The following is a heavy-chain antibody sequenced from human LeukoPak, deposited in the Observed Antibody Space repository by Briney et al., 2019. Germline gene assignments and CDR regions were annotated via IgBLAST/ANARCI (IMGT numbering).Heavy chain of an antibody. CDR3: ARAPDSSGYYRLGY. V-gene: IGHV1-18*01. Sequence: ASVKVSCKASGYTFTSYGISWVRQAPGQGLEWMGWISAYNGNTNYAQKLQGRVTMTTDTSTSTAYMELRSLRSEDTAVYYCARAPDSSGYYRLGYWGQGTLVTVSS. J-gene: IGHJ4*01. D-gene: IGHD3-22*01. CDR1: GYTFTSYG. CDR2: ISAYNGNT.